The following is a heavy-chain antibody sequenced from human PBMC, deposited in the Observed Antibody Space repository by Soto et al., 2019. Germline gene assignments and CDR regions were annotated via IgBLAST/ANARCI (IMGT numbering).Heavy chain of an antibody. CDR3: ARGCLRAPGMY. CDR2: ISSTSVYM. Sequence: EVQLVESGGGLVKPGGSLRLSCAASGFTFSTYNMNWVRQAPGKGLEWVASISSTSVYMYYANSLKGRFTISRANAKRSLYQKVTSLRAEDRAVYSCARGCLRAPGMYGGQEPLATVSS. V-gene: IGHV3-21*01. J-gene: IGHJ4*02. CDR1: GFTFSTYN.